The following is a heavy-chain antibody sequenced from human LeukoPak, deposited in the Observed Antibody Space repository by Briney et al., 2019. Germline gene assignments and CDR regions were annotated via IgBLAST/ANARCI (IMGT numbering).Heavy chain of an antibody. CDR3: AKGPPTPWGALDY. V-gene: IGHV3-30*18. D-gene: IGHD2-15*01. CDR2: ISYDGSNK. J-gene: IGHJ4*02. Sequence: GGSLRLSCAASRFTLSSYGMHWVRQGPGKGLEWVAVISYDGSNKYYVGSVKGRFTISRDNSKNTLYLQLNSLRPEDTAVYYCAKGPPTPWGALDYWGQGTLVTVSS. CDR1: RFTLSSYG.